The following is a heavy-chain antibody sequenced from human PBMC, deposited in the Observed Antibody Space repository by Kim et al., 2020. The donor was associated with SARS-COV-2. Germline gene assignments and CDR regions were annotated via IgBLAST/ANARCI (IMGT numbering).Heavy chain of an antibody. CDR2: ISYDGSNK. CDR1: GFTFSSYA. J-gene: IGHJ4*01. Sequence: GGSLRLSCAASGFTFSSYAMHWVRQAPGKGLEWVAVISYDGSNKYYADSVKGRFTISRDNSKNTLYLQMNSLRAEDTAVYYCARDGSELDYSNYFDYWG. V-gene: IGHV3-30-3*01. CDR3: ARDGSELDYSNYFDY. D-gene: IGHD4-4*01.